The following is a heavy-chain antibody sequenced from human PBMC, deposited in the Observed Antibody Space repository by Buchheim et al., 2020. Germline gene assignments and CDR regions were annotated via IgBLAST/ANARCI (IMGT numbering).Heavy chain of an antibody. CDR1: GFTFSDYS. D-gene: IGHD3-16*01. V-gene: IGHV3-21*01. CDR3: VRAPEGWMGDLQH. Sequence: EVQLVESGGGLVKPGGSLRLSCAASGFTFSDYSMDWVRQTPEKGLEWVSSISKSDNYRYYADSVKGRFTISRDNAKNSLYLQMNSLRVEDTAVYYCVRAPEGWMGDLQHWGQGTL. CDR2: ISKSDNYR. J-gene: IGHJ1*01.